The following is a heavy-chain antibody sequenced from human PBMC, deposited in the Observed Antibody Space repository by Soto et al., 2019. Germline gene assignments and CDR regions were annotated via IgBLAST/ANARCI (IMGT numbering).Heavy chain of an antibody. CDR1: VFSFRTNE. V-gene: IGHV3-48*03. J-gene: IGHJ1*01. Sequence: GGSVRLSCVASVFSFRTNEMNWVRQAPGKAPEWIAYMSASGGTIYYSDSVRGRFTVSRDNAKNSLFLQMNSLRDEDTAVYYCALLRDSWGLGAPVTSPQ. D-gene: IGHD2-15*01. CDR3: ALLRDS. CDR2: MSASGGTI.